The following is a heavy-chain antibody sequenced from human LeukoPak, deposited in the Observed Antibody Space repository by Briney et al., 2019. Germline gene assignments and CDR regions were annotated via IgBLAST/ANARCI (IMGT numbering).Heavy chain of an antibody. V-gene: IGHV3-30*18. CDR2: TSSDLNVK. J-gene: IGHJ4*02. CDR3: AKTPNMIVVVTSFDY. D-gene: IGHD3-22*01. Sequence: PGGSLRLSCAASGFAFRNYVIHWVRQAPGKGLEWVAVTSSDLNVKLYADSVKGRFTISRDNSKNTLYLQMNSLRAEDTAVYYCAKTPNMIVVVTSFDYWGQGTLVTVSS. CDR1: GFAFRNYV.